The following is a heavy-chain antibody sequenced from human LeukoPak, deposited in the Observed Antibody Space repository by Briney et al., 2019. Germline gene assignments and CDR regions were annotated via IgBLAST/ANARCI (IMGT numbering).Heavy chain of an antibody. CDR3: ARGDWGGDCDQIDY. D-gene: IGHD2-21*02. CDR1: GYTFTSSG. CDR2: ISADNVIT. J-gene: IGHJ4*02. V-gene: IGHV1-18*01. Sequence: GGSVKVSCRAPGYTFTSSGISWVRRGPGKGLGWWGWISADNVITNNAQTLQGRVTITPATSTSTPSMGRRSLRSGTTPGYYCARGDWGGDCDQIDYSGQGTLVTVSS.